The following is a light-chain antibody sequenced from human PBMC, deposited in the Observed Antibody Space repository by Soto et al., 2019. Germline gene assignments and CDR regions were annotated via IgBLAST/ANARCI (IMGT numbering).Light chain of an antibody. CDR3: SSYAGINTLI. CDR1: SSDVGGYNY. V-gene: IGLV2-8*01. Sequence: QSALTQPPSASGSPGQSVTISCTGTSSDVGGYNYVSWYQQHPGKAPQVLIYDVLKRPSGVPDLFSGSKSGNTASLTVSGLQADDEADYYCSSYAGINTLIFGGGTKLTVL. J-gene: IGLJ2*01. CDR2: DVL.